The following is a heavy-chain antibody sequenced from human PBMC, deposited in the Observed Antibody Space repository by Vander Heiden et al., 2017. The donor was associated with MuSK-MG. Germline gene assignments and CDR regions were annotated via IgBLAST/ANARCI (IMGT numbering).Heavy chain of an antibody. CDR3: ARVRPEPYDYGDYYGMDV. J-gene: IGHJ6*02. V-gene: IGHV3-13*01. D-gene: IGHD4-17*01. CDR1: GFTFSSYD. Sequence: EVQLVESGGGLVQPGGSLRLSCAASGFTFSSYDMHWVRQATGKGLEWVSAIGTAGDTYYPGSVKGRFTISRENAKNSLYLQMNSLRAGDTAVYYCARVRPEPYDYGDYYGMDVWGQGTTVTVSS. CDR2: IGTAGDT.